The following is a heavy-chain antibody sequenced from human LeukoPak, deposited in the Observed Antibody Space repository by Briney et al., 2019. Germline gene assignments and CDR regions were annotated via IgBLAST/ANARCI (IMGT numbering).Heavy chain of an antibody. CDR3: AREGSSRRDGMDV. Sequence: SVKVSCKASGGTFSSYAISWVRQAPGQGLEWMGGIIPIFGTANYAQKFQGRVTITADESTSTAYLELTSLRSDDTAVYYCAREGSSRRDGMDVWGQGTTVTVSS. J-gene: IGHJ6*02. CDR2: IIPIFGTA. V-gene: IGHV1-69*01. D-gene: IGHD6-13*01. CDR1: GGTFSSYA.